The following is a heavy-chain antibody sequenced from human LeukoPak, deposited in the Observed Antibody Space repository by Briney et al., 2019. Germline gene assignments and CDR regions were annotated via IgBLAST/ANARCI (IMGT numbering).Heavy chain of an antibody. D-gene: IGHD6-13*01. Sequence: PSETLSLTCTVSGGSISSGSYYWSWIRQPAGRGLEWMGRIYTSGSTDYNPSLESRATISVDTSKNQFSLELSSVTAADTAVYYCARVLGSSWYYFDYWGQGTLVTVSS. CDR2: IYTSGST. CDR3: ARVLGSSWYYFDY. CDR1: GGSISSGSYY. V-gene: IGHV4-61*02. J-gene: IGHJ4*02.